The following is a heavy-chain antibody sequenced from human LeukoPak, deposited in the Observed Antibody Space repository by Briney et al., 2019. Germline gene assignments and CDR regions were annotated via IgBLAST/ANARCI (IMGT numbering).Heavy chain of an antibody. CDR3: AKVFVVVPAAIPDY. Sequence: GGSLRLSCAASGFTVSNIFMNWVRQAPGKGLEWVSAISGSGGSTYYADSVKGRFTISRDNSKNTLYLQMNSLRAEDTAVYYCAKVFVVVPAAIPDYWGQGTLVTVSS. D-gene: IGHD2-2*02. CDR2: ISGSGGST. CDR1: GFTVSNIF. J-gene: IGHJ4*02. V-gene: IGHV3-23*01.